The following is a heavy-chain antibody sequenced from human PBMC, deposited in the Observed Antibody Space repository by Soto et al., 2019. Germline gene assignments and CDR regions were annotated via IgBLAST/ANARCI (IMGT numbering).Heavy chain of an antibody. CDR3: ARYKSNYYYGMDV. CDR2: IYYSGIT. V-gene: IGHV4-59*01. Sequence: QVQLQESGPGLVKPSETLSLTCTVSGGSISSYYWSWIRQPPGKGLEWIGYIYYSGITNYNPSLKSRVTXSXDXXKTQFSLKLSSVTAADTAVYYCARYKSNYYYGMDVWGQGTTVTVS. J-gene: IGHJ6*02. D-gene: IGHD1-20*01. CDR1: GGSISSYY.